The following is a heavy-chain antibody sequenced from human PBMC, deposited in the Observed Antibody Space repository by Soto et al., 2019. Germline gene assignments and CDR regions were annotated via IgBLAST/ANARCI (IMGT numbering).Heavy chain of an antibody. D-gene: IGHD3-3*01. V-gene: IGHV1-69*13. CDR3: ARGRGYYDFWSGYSWFDP. CDR1: GGTFSSYT. Sequence: GASVKVSCKASGGTFSSYTISWVRPAPGQGLEWMGGIIPIFGTANYAQKFQGRVTITADESTSTAYMELSSLRSEDTAVYYCARGRGYYDFWSGYSWFDPWGQGTLVTVSS. J-gene: IGHJ5*02. CDR2: IIPIFGTA.